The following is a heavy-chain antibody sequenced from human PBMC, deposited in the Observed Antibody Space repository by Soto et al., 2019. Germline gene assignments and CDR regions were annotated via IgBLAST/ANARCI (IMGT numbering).Heavy chain of an antibody. D-gene: IGHD2-2*01. J-gene: IGHJ6*02. CDR3: ARLGGYCSSTSCYGFYGMDV. Sequence: SETLSLTCTVSGGSISSGPYSWGWIRHPPGEGLEWIGTFYYSESTYYNPSLEGRVTISVDTSKNQFSLKVISVTVADTAVYYCARLGGYCSSTSCYGFYGMDVWGQGTTVNVSS. CDR1: GGSISSGPYS. CDR2: FYYSEST. V-gene: IGHV4-39*01.